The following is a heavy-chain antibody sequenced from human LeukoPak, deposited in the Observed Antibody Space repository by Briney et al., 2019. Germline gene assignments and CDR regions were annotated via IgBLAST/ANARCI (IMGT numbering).Heavy chain of an antibody. CDR3: AREGWGYNDGRGSFDY. CDR2: IYYSGST. Sequence: RTSQTLSLTCTVSGGSISSGGYYWSWIRQHPGKGLEWIGYIYYSGSTYYNPSLKSRVTISVDTSKNQFSLKLSSVTAADTAVYYCAREGWGYNDGRGSFDYWGQGTLVTVSS. CDR1: GGSISSGGYY. D-gene: IGHD3-22*01. V-gene: IGHV4-31*03. J-gene: IGHJ4*02.